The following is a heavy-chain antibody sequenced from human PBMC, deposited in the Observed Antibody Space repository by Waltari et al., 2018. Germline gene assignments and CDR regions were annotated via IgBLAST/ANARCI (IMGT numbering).Heavy chain of an antibody. V-gene: IGHV3-23*01. CDR1: GFTFSIHS. CDR3: AKDRGYEFPYYSDC. J-gene: IGHJ4*02. CDR2: ISGNSADI. Sequence: EVQLLQSGGGLVQPGGSLRLSCEASGFTFSIHSMTVVRQAPGKGLEWVSIISGNSADIYYADSVKGRFTISRDNSRNTLYLQMNSVRAEDTAVYYCAKDRGYEFPYYSDCWGQGTLVTVSS. D-gene: IGHD6-13*01.